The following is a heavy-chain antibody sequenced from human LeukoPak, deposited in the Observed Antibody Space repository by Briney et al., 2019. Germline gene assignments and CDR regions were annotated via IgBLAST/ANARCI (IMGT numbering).Heavy chain of an antibody. D-gene: IGHD6-19*01. CDR2: ISSSGSTI. Sequence: PGGSLRLSCAASGFTFSTYDMNWGCQAPARGQEWVSYISSSGSTIYYGDSVRGRFTISRDNSKNTLYLQMNSLRAEDTAVYYCAKWRTVAGHYFDYWGQGTLVTVSS. CDR3: AKWRTVAGHYFDY. V-gene: IGHV3-48*03. J-gene: IGHJ4*02. CDR1: GFTFSTYD.